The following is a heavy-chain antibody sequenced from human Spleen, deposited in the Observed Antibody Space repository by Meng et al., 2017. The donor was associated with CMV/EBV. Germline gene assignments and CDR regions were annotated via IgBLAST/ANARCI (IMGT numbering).Heavy chain of an antibody. J-gene: IGHJ4*02. CDR1: EFTLSGYW. V-gene: IGHV3-7*03. CDR2: IKQDGSEK. D-gene: IGHD3-22*01. Sequence: GESLKISCLASEFTLSGYWMGWVRQAPGKGLEWVANIKQDGSEKHYVDSVKGRFTISRDNAKKSLYLQMNSLRAEDTAVYYCARSDSSGYFYFDYWGQGTLVTVSS. CDR3: ARSDSSGYFYFDY.